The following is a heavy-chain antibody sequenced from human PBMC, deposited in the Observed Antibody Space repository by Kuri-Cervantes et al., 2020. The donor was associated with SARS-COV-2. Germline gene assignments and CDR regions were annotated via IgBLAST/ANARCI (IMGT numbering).Heavy chain of an antibody. CDR1: GGSFSGYY. CDR2: INHTGST. Sequence: ESLKISCAVYGGSFSGYYWSWIRQSPGKGLVWIGEINHTGSTNYNPSLKSRVTISVGASKNQFPLKLNSVTAADTAVYYCARGTYTYYDFWRGPYFDYWGQGTLVTVSS. J-gene: IGHJ4*02. D-gene: IGHD3-3*01. V-gene: IGHV4-34*01. CDR3: ARGTYTYYDFWRGPYFDY.